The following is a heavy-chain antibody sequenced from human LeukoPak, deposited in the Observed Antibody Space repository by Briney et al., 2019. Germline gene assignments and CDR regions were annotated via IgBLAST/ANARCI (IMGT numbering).Heavy chain of an antibody. Sequence: ASVKVSCKASGGTFSSYAISWVRQAPGQGLEWMGRIIPILGIANYAQKFQGRVTITADKSTSTAYMELSSLRSEDTAVYYCARDCCRSSGYGILTGPEGPWGQGTLVTVSS. V-gene: IGHV1-69*04. J-gene: IGHJ4*02. CDR3: ARDCCRSSGYGILTGPEGP. CDR1: GGTFSSYA. D-gene: IGHD3-9*01. CDR2: IIPILGIA.